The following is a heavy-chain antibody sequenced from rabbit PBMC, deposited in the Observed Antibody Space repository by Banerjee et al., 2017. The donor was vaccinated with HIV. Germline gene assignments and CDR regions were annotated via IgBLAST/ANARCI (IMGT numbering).Heavy chain of an antibody. D-gene: IGHD4-1*01. J-gene: IGHJ4*01. Sequence: QLVESRGGLVKPEGSLKLCCKASGFTFSNYWMSWVRQAPGKGLEWIGTIYAGKGRIEYASWVNGRFTISSDNAQNTVDLQMNSLTAADTATYFCARWDSSVWSIYFNLWGPGTLVTVS. CDR2: IYAGKGRI. CDR3: ARWDSSVWSIYFNL. CDR1: GFTFSNYW. V-gene: IGHV1S7*01.